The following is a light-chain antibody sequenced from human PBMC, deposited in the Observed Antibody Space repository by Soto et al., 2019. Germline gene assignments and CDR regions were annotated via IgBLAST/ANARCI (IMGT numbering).Light chain of an antibody. CDR3: HKYPIYPFT. CDR2: KAS. J-gene: IGKJ4*01. CDR1: QSVSTW. Sequence: DIQMTQSPSTLSASVGDRVTITCRASQSVSTWLAWYQQKPGKAHKLLIHKASILGNGVPSRFNGSVSGTAFTLTISSLQPPDFATYYFHKYPIYPFTLGGGTKME. V-gene: IGKV1-5*03.